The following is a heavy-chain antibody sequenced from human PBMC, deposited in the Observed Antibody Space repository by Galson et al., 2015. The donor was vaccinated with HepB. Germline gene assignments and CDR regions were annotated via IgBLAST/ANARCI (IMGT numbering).Heavy chain of an antibody. CDR2: IRSKTYGGTT. J-gene: IGHJ3*02. CDR1: GFTFGDYA. Sequence: SLRLSCAASGFTFGDYAMSWVRQAPGKGLEWVGFIRSKTYGGTTEYAASVKGRFTISRDDSKSIAYLQMNSLKTEDTAVYYCTRDSSGYYYEDDAFDIWGQGTMVTVSS. CDR3: TRDSSGYYYEDDAFDI. V-gene: IGHV3-49*04. D-gene: IGHD3-22*01.